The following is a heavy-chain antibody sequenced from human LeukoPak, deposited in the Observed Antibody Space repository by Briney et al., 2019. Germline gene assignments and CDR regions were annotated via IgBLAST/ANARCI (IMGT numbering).Heavy chain of an antibody. V-gene: IGHV3-48*03. J-gene: IGHJ6*04. Sequence: GGPLRLPCAASGFTFSSYEMNWVRQAPGKGLVWVSYISSSGSTMYYADSVNGRFTISRDNAKNSLYLQMNSLRAEDTAVYYCAELGITMIGGVWGKGTTVTISS. CDR3: AELGITMIGGV. D-gene: IGHD3-10*02. CDR1: GFTFSSYE. CDR2: ISSSGSTM.